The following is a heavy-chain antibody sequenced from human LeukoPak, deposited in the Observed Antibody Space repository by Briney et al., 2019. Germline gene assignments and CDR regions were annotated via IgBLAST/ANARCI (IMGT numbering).Heavy chain of an antibody. CDR2: IYYSGST. J-gene: IGHJ4*02. Sequence: SETLSLTCAVYGGSFSDYYWSWIRQPPGKGLEWIGYIYYSGSTYYNPSLKSRVTISVDTSTNQFSLKLSSVTAADTAVYYCARVQPYDYDDYWGQGTLVTVSS. V-gene: IGHV4-30-4*08. D-gene: IGHD2-2*01. CDR1: GGSFSDYY. CDR3: ARVQPYDYDDY.